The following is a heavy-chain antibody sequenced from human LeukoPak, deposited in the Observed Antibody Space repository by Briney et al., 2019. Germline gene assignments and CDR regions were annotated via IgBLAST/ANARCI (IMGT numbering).Heavy chain of an antibody. CDR1: GFTFSSYD. D-gene: IGHD2-2*01. J-gene: IGHJ6*03. CDR2: IGTAGDT. CDR3: ARAWDCSSTSCARYYYYYMDV. V-gene: IGHV3-13*01. Sequence: GGSLRLSCAASGFTFSSYDMHWVRQATGKGLEWVSAIGTAGDTYYPGSVKGRFTISRENAKNSLYLQMNSLRAGDTAVYYCARAWDCSSTSCARYYYYYMDVWGKGTTVTVSS.